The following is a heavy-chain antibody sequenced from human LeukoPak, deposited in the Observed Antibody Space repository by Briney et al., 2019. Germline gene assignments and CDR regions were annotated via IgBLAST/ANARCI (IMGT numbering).Heavy chain of an antibody. CDR1: GFTFSSYS. V-gene: IGHV3-48*01. CDR2: IGISSGNT. Sequence: GGSLRLSCAASGFTFSSYSMNWVRQAPGKGLEWISYIGISSGNTKCADSVKGRFTISGDKAKNSLYLQMNSLRVEDTAVYYCARDTKYAFDNWGQGTLVTVSS. CDR3: ARDTKYAFDN. J-gene: IGHJ4*02. D-gene: IGHD2-2*01.